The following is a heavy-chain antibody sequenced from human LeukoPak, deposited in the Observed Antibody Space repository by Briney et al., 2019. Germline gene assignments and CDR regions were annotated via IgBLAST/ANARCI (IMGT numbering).Heavy chain of an antibody. V-gene: IGHV3-23*01. Sequence: GGSLTLSCAASGFTFSSNAVSWVRQAPGKGLDGVSSISGRGGSTYIAGSVTGRFTISRDNSKNVLYLQMNSLRAPDAARYYCAKDRSCTNDICHGDFDYWGQGTLVTVSS. CDR2: ISGRGGST. CDR1: GFTFSSNA. CDR3: AKDRSCTNDICHGDFDY. D-gene: IGHD2-8*01. J-gene: IGHJ4*02.